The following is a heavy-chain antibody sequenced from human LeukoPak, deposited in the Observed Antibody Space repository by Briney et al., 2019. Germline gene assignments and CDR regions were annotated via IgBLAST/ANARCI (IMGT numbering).Heavy chain of an antibody. J-gene: IGHJ4*02. CDR3: ARELGDYGGKSYYFDY. CDR2: IYYSGST. V-gene: IGHV4-39*07. CDR1: GGSISSSSYY. D-gene: IGHD4-23*01. Sequence: SETLSLTCTVSGGSISSSSYYWGWIRQPPGKGLEWIGSIYYSGSTYYNPSLKSRVTISVDTSKNQFSLKLSSVTAADTAVYYCARELGDYGGKSYYFDYWGQGTLVTVSS.